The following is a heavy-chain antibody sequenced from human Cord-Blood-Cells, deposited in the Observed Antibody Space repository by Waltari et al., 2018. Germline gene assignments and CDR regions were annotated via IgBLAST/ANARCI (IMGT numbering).Heavy chain of an antibody. CDR2: INPNSGGT. J-gene: IGHJ3*02. D-gene: IGHD3-10*01. V-gene: IGHV1-2*02. CDR3: ARGGRVVLGNDAFDI. CDR1: GYTFTGYH. Sequence: QVQLVQSGAEVKKPGASVKVSCKASGYTFTGYHMTWVRQAHGQGLEWMGWINPNSGGTNYAQKFQGRVTMTRDTSISTAYMELSRLRSDDTAVYYCARGGRVVLGNDAFDIWGQGTMVTVSS.